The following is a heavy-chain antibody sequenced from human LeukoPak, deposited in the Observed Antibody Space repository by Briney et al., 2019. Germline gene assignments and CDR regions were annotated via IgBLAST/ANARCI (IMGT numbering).Heavy chain of an antibody. V-gene: IGHV3-30*02. D-gene: IGHD7-27*01. CDR2: IRYDGSNK. Sequence: QTGGSLRLSCAASGFTFSSYGMHWVRQAPGKGLEWVAFIRYDGSNKYYADSVKGRFTISRDNSKNTLYLQMNSLRAEDTAVYYCAKDRGTENWGPADAFDIWGQGTMVTVSS. J-gene: IGHJ3*02. CDR1: GFTFSSYG. CDR3: AKDRGTENWGPADAFDI.